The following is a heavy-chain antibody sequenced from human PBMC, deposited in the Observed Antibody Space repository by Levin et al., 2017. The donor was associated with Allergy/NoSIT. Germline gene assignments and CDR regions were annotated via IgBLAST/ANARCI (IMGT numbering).Heavy chain of an antibody. CDR1: GGSISSYY. Sequence: PSETLSLTCTVSGGSISSYYWSWIRQPPGKGLEWIGYIYYSGSTNYNPSLKSRVTISVDTSKNQFSLKLSSVTAADTAVYYCARGNHDYENWFDPWGQGTLVTVSS. CDR3: ARGNHDYENWFDP. V-gene: IGHV4-59*01. J-gene: IGHJ5*02. D-gene: IGHD4-17*01. CDR2: IYYSGST.